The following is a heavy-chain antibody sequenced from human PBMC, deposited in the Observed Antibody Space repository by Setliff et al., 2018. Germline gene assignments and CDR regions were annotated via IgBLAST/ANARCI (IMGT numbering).Heavy chain of an antibody. D-gene: IGHD2-2*01. J-gene: IGHJ4*02. CDR1: GYSFTNYG. CDR3: ARGPPDFVVVPAAAKFDY. CDR2: NS. Sequence: ASVKVSCKTSGYSFTNYGINWLRQAPGQGLEWMGWNSDYARKFQGRVTMTIDTPTTTAYMELRSLTSDDTAVYYCARGPPDFVVVPAAAKFDYWGQGTLVTVSS. V-gene: IGHV1-18*01.